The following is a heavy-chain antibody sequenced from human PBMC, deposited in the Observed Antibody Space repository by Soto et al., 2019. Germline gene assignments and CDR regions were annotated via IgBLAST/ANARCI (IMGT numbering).Heavy chain of an antibody. CDR3: AAVGGDVYYGWGSYYNVPYFYSYGIDV. J-gene: IGHJ6*01. CDR1: GFTFTISA. D-gene: IGHD3-10*01. Sequence: ASVKVSYKASGFTFTISAVQWVRQARGQRLEWIGWIVVGSGNTNYAQKFQERVTITRDMSTSTAYMELSSLRSEDTAVYYCAAVGGDVYYGWGSYYNVPYFYSYGIDVWGEVTT. V-gene: IGHV1-58*01. CDR2: IVVGSGNT.